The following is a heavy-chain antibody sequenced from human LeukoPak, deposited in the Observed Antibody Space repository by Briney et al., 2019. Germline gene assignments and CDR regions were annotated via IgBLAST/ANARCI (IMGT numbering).Heavy chain of an antibody. CDR3: ATVGDLFWSGYYSYNWFDT. CDR1: DRFFSNYA. D-gene: IGHD3-3*01. V-gene: IGHV3-23*03. CDR2: INKYGNNP. Sequence: GGSLRLSCAASDRFFSNYAMGWDRQAPGKGLEWVSVINKYGNNPNYTDSVKGRFTISRDNSKNTLFLQMSSLRAEDTAVYYCATVGDLFWSGYYSYNWFDTWGQGTLVTVSS. J-gene: IGHJ5*02.